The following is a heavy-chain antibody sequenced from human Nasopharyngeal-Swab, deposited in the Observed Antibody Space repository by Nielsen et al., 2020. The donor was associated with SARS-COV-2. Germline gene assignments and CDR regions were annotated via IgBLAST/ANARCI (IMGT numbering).Heavy chain of an antibody. V-gene: IGHV3-23*01. D-gene: IGHD3-3*01. CDR3: AKDETYYDFWSGYFRWFDP. Sequence: WIRQPPGKGLEWVSAISGSGGSTYYADSVKGRFTISRDNPKNTLYLQMNSLRAEDTAVYYCAKDETYYDFWSGYFRWFDPWGQGTLVTVSS. CDR2: ISGSGGST. J-gene: IGHJ5*02.